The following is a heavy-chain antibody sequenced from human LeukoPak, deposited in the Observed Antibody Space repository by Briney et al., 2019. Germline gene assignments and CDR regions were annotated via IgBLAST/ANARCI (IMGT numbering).Heavy chain of an antibody. Sequence: ASVKVSCKASGYTFTSYYMHWVRQAPGPGLEWMGIINPSGGSTSYAQKFQGRVTMTRDTSTSTVYMELSSLRSEDTAVYYCARDRRNYYDSSGYSPTADWGQGTLVTVSS. CDR2: INPSGGST. J-gene: IGHJ4*02. D-gene: IGHD3-22*01. CDR3: ARDRRNYYDSSGYSPTAD. CDR1: GYTFTSYY. V-gene: IGHV1-46*01.